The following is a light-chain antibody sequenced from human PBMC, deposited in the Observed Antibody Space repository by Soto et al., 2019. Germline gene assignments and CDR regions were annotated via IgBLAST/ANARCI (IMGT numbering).Light chain of an antibody. CDR3: QQYGSSRWT. Sequence: EIVLTQSPGTLSLSPGEGATLSCRASKSVSSTFLAWYQQKPGQAPRLLIYATSNRATGIPDRFSGSGSGTDFTLTISRLEPEDFAVYYCQQYGSSRWTFGQGTKLEIK. CDR1: KSVSSTF. V-gene: IGKV3-20*01. CDR2: ATS. J-gene: IGKJ2*02.